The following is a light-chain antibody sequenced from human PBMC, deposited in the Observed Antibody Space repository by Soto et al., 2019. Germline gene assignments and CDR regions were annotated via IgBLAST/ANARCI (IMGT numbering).Light chain of an antibody. V-gene: IGKV1-39*01. CDR2: AAS. J-gene: IGKJ1*01. CDR1: QSISNY. CDR3: QQYNSYSRI. Sequence: DIQMTQSPSSLSASVGDRVTITCRASQSISNYLNWYQHKPGKAPKLLIYAASSLQSGVPSRFSGSGSGTDFTLTITRLQPDDFATYYCQQYNSYSRIFGQGTKGDI.